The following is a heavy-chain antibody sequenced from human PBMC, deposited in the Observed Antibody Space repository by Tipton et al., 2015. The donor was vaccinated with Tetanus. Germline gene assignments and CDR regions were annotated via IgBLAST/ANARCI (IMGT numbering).Heavy chain of an antibody. J-gene: IGHJ3*02. D-gene: IGHD5-18*01. CDR3: ARDPTAMVSDPFDN. CDR2: INHSGRT. CDR1: GGSFSGYY. Sequence: TLSLTCAVYGGSFSGYYWSWFRQPPGKGLEWIGEINHSGRTNYNPSLKSRVTISVDTSKNQFSLKLSSVTAADTAVYYCARDPTAMVSDPFDNWGKGTMVTVSS. V-gene: IGHV4-34*01.